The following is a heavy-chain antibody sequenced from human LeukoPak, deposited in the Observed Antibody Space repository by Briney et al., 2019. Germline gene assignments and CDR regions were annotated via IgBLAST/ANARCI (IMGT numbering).Heavy chain of an antibody. J-gene: IGHJ4*02. V-gene: IGHV1-18*01. Sequence: GASVKVSCKASGYTFSTFGIAWVRQAPGQGLEWMGWISGYNGNTNYAQKFQGRVTMTTDTTTTTAYMELRSLRSDDTAVYYCARDGYFDFWGQGTLVPVSS. CDR3: ARDGYFDF. CDR1: GYTFSTFG. CDR2: ISGYNGNT.